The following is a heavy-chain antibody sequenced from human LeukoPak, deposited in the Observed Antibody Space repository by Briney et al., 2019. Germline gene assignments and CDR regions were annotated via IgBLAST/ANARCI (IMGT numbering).Heavy chain of an antibody. CDR2: IYKGRST. CDR3: ARVVVPAAIVY. J-gene: IGHJ4*02. Sequence: PSQTLSLTCSVSGDSVSIITYYWGWIRHRPGRGPEWIGYIYKGRSTSYTPSLKNRVTISVDTSKNRFSLNLDSVTAADTAVYYCARVVVPAAIVYWGQGIPVIVSS. V-gene: IGHV4-31*03. CDR1: GDSVSIITYY. D-gene: IGHD2-15*01.